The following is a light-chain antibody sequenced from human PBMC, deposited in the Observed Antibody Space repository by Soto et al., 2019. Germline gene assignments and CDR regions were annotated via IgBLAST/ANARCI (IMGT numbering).Light chain of an antibody. CDR3: SSVATSGTLV. J-gene: IGLJ1*01. CDR1: SSDVGGDDS. Sequence: SALTQPASVSGSPGQAITISCTGTSSDVGGDDSVSWHQQHPGEAPKLMIFHVSNRPSGVSNRFSGSRSGNTASLTISGLQAEDEAVYFCSSVATSGTLVFGTGTKLTVL. V-gene: IGLV2-14*01. CDR2: HVS.